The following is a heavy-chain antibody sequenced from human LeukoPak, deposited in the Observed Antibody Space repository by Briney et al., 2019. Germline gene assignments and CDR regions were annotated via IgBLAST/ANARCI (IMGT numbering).Heavy chain of an antibody. CDR3: ARVESTLELPPDYYYYGRDV. Sequence: SETLSLTRTVSGGSISSYYWSWTRQPPGRGLGWLGYIDFSGGTTSNPSLKSRVTISVEMSKKQFSLKLSSVTAADTAVYYCARVESTLELPPDYYYYGRDVWGQGTPVTVSS. CDR2: IDFSGGT. D-gene: IGHD1-7*01. CDR1: GGSISSYY. V-gene: IGHV4-59*01. J-gene: IGHJ6*02.